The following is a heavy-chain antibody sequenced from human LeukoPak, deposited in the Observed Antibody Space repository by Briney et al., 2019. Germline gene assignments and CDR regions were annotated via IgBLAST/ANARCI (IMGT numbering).Heavy chain of an antibody. D-gene: IGHD2-2*01. Sequence: PGGSLRLSYAASGFTFSTYWMSWVRQAPGKGLEWVANIKQDGSDKFYVDSVKGRFTISRDNAKNSMYLQMSSLRTEDTAIYYCARVLPVASRDYWGQGTLVTVSS. V-gene: IGHV3-7*01. J-gene: IGHJ4*02. CDR2: IKQDGSDK. CDR3: ARVLPVASRDY. CDR1: GFTFSTYW.